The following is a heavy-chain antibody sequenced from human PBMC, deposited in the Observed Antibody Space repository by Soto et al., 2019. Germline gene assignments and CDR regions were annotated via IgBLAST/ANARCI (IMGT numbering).Heavy chain of an antibody. V-gene: IGHV4-34*02. CDR1: GGSLSGYQ. CDR3: ARGLMLWFGELSRLGGYYYDMDV. D-gene: IGHD3-10*01. Sequence: QVQLQQWGAGLLKPSETLSLTCAVYGGSLSGYQWSWTRQTPGKGLEWIGRINDSGDINYNPSLKSRVTILVDSHKTQVSLRLSSVTAADTAVYYCARGLMLWFGELSRLGGYYYDMDVWGKGTTVTVSS. J-gene: IGHJ6*03. CDR2: INDSGDI.